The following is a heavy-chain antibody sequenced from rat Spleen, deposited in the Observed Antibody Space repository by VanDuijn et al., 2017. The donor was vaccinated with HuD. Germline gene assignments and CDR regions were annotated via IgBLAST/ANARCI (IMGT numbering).Heavy chain of an antibody. CDR3: ARHLREASGVMDV. V-gene: IGHV2S12*01. D-gene: IGHD4-3*01. CDR1: GFSLTSNG. Sequence: QVQLKESGPGLVQPSQTLSLTCTVSGFSLTSNGVSWVRQPPGKGLEWIAAISIGGGTYYNSALKSRLSISRDTSKSQVFLKMNSLQPEDTGTYYCARHLREASGVMDVWGQGASVTVSS. CDR2: ISIGGGT. J-gene: IGHJ4*01.